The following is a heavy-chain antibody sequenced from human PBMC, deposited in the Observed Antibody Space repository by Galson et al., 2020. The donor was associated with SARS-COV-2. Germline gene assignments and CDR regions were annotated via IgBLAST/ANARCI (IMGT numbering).Heavy chain of an antibody. CDR2: IYHSGTT. Sequence: SETLSLTCSVSGGSISTDGHFWTWIRQPPGKGLEWLGYIYHSGTTYYNPSLKNRLTLAVDTSQNQFSLRLRSVTAADTAIYFCAKTSGDLDNWGQGTKVTVSS. CDR3: AKTSGDLDN. V-gene: IGHV4-31*03. D-gene: IGHD3-10*01. J-gene: IGHJ3*02. CDR1: GGSISTDGHF.